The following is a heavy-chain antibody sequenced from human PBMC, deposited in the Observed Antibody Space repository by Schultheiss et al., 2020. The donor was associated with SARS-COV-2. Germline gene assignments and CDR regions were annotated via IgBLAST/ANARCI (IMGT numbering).Heavy chain of an antibody. CDR1: GGSFSGYY. J-gene: IGHJ5*02. D-gene: IGHD2-2*01. V-gene: IGHV4-34*09. CDR3: ARWAVGYCSSTSCLHWFDP. Sequence: SQTLSLTCAVYGGSFSGYYWSWIRQPPGKGLEWIGYIYYSGSTNYNPSLKSRVTISVDTSKNQFSLKLSSVTAADTAVYYCARWAVGYCSSTSCLHWFDPWGQGTLVTVSS. CDR2: IYYSGST.